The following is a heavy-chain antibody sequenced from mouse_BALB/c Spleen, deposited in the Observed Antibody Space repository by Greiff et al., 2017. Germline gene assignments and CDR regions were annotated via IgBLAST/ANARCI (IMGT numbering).Heavy chain of an antibody. J-gene: IGHJ2*01. CDR2: IYPGNSDT. CDR3: TRWLLREEFDY. V-gene: IGHV1-5*01. D-gene: IGHD2-3*01. Sequence: EVQLQQSGTVLARPGASVKMSCKASGYSFTSYWMHWVKQRPGQGLEWIGAIYPGNSDTSYNQKFKGKAKLTAVTSASTAYMELSSLTNEDSAVYYCTRWLLREEFDYWGQGTTLTVSS. CDR1: GYSFTSYW.